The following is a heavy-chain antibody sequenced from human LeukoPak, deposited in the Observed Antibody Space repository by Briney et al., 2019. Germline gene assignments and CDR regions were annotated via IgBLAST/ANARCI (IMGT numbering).Heavy chain of an antibody. D-gene: IGHD3-22*01. J-gene: IGHJ4*02. CDR3: ARGTSTSIAWLLPYFDY. Sequence: ASVKVSCKAPGYTFTSYYMHWVRQAPGQGLEWMGIINPSGGSTSYAQKFQGRVTMTRDTSTSTVYMEMCSLRSEDTAVYYCARGTSTSIAWLLPYFDYWGQGSLSPSPQ. CDR1: GYTFTSYY. CDR2: INPSGGST. V-gene: IGHV1-46*01.